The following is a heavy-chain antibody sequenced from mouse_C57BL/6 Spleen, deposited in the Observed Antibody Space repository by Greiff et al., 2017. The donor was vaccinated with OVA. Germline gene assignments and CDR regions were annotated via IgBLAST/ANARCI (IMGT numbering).Heavy chain of an antibody. CDR3: ARNGDYYGSSFYAMDY. CDR1: GFSLSTSGMG. V-gene: IGHV8-12*01. Sequence: QVTLKVSGPGILQSSQTLSLTCSFSGFSLSTSGMGVGWIRQPSGKGLEWLAHIYWDDDKRYNPSLKSRLTISKDTSRNQVFLKITSVDTADTATYYGARNGDYYGSSFYAMDYWGQGTSVTVSS. D-gene: IGHD1-1*01. CDR2: IYWDDDK. J-gene: IGHJ4*01.